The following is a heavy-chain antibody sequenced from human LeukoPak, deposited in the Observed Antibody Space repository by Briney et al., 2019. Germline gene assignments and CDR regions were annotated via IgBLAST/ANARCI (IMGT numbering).Heavy chain of an antibody. CDR1: GFSFSEYQ. D-gene: IGHD5-18*01. V-gene: IGHV3-11*01. J-gene: IGHJ4*02. CDR2: ISKSGDDI. CDR3: ARDGYGGIHK. Sequence: GGSLRLSCAASGFSFSEYQMRWIRQAPGKGLEGISYISKSGDDIYYADSVKGRLTISRDNGNNSLYLQMNSLRVEDTAVYYCARDGYGGIHKWGQGTLVRVSS.